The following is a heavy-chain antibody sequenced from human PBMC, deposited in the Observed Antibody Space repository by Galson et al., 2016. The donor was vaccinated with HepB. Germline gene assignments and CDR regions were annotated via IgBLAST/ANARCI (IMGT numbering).Heavy chain of an antibody. CDR1: GFTFSSYS. V-gene: IGHV3-48*02. Sequence: SLRLSCAASGFTFSSYSMNWVRQAPGKGLEWVSFLSTSSSTIYYSDSVTGRFTVSRDNGKNSLYLQMNSLRDEDTAVYYCARGLLYFGWYQLEGYGMDVWGQGTTVTVSS. J-gene: IGHJ6*02. CDR3: ARGLLYFGWYQLEGYGMDV. D-gene: IGHD3-9*01. CDR2: LSTSSSTI.